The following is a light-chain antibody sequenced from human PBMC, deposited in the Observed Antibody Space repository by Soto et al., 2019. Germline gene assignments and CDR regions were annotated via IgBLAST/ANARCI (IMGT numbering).Light chain of an antibody. CDR3: QQRSNWWT. Sequence: EIVLTQSPGTLSLSPGESATLSCRASQSVYSKYLAWYQQKPGQAPRLLIYGASSRASGIPDRFSGSGSGTDFTLTISRLEPEDFAVYYCQQRSNWWTLGQGTKVDIK. CDR1: QSVYSKY. V-gene: IGKV3D-20*02. CDR2: GAS. J-gene: IGKJ1*01.